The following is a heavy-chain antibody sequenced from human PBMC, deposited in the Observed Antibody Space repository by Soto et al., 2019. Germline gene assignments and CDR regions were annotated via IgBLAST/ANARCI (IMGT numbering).Heavy chain of an antibody. D-gene: IGHD3-16*02. Sequence: PGGSLRLSCAASGFTFSNYGMHWIRQAPGKGLEWVAMIWYDGDNKYYVDSVKGRFTISRDNSKNTLYLQMNSLRAEDTAVYYCARHLSGPLDYWGQGTLVTVSS. J-gene: IGHJ4*02. CDR2: IWYDGDNK. V-gene: IGHV3-33*01. CDR1: GFTFSNYG. CDR3: ARHLSGPLDY.